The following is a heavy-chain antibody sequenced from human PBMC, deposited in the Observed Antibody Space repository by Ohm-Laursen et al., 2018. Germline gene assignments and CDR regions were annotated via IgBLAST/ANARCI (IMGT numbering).Heavy chain of an antibody. CDR3: TSTPGRDYYYGMDV. CDR1: GFTFSDSA. J-gene: IGHJ6*02. CDR2: IRSKPNSYAT. V-gene: IGHV3-73*01. Sequence: GSLRLSCAASGFTFSDSAMHWVRQASGKGLEWVGRIRSKPNSYATVYAASVKGRFTISRDDSDNTAYLEMNSLKTEDTAVYYCTSTPGRDYYYGMDVWGQGTTVTVSS.